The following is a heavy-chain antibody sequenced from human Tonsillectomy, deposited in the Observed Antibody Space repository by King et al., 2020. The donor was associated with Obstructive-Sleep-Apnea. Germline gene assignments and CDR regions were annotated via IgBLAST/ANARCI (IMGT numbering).Heavy chain of an antibody. Sequence: QLQESGPGLVKPSETLSLTCTVSDGSISSSSYYWAWIRQPPGKGLEWIGSIYYSGSTFYNPSFKSRVTIVIDTSKDQFSLKLSSVTAADTAVYYCSRDLYNWNYFDSWGQGTLVSVSS. D-gene: IGHD1-20*01. CDR2: IYYSGST. J-gene: IGHJ4*02. CDR3: SRDLYNWNYFDS. CDR1: DGSISSSSYY. V-gene: IGHV4-39*07.